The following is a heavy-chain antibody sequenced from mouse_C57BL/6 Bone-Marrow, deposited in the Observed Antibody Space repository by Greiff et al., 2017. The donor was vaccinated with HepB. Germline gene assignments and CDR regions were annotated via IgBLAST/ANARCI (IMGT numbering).Heavy chain of an antibody. V-gene: IGHV7-1*01. D-gene: IGHD3-2*02. CDR1: GFTFSDFY. CDR3: ARDAAQGLAY. J-gene: IGHJ3*01. CDR2: SRNKANDYTT. Sequence: EVNVVESGGGLVQSGRSLRLSCATSGFTFSDFYMEWVRQAPGKGLEWIAASRNKANDYTTEYSASVKGRFIVSRDTSQSILYLQMNALRAEDTAIYYCARDAAQGLAYWGQGTLVTVSA.